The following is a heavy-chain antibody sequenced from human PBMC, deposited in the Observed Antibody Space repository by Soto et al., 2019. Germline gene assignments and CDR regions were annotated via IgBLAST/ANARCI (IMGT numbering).Heavy chain of an antibody. CDR2: ISPYTGNT. Sequence: QVQLVQSGDEVKKPGASVKVSCKASGYIFVNYGIAWVRQAPRQGLEWMGWISPYTGNTHSASKVQGRLTMTTDTXXSTAYIDLGSRTSDDTAVYYCVMVDNYVTPTPQDVWGQGTTVTVSS. J-gene: IGHJ6*02. V-gene: IGHV1-18*01. CDR1: GYIFVNYG. D-gene: IGHD3-16*01. CDR3: VMVDNYVTPTPQDV.